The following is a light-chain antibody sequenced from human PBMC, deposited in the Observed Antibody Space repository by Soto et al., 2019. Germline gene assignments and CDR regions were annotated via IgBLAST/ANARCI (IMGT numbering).Light chain of an antibody. CDR2: DAS. CDR3: QQRSNWPST. Sequence: EIVLTQSPATLSLSPGERAALSCRASQSVSSYVAWYQQMPGQAPRLPIYDASKRAPGIPARFTGSGSGTVFPLTISSLEPEDFAVYFCQQRSNWPSTFGGGTKVEI. CDR1: QSVSSY. J-gene: IGKJ4*01. V-gene: IGKV3-11*01.